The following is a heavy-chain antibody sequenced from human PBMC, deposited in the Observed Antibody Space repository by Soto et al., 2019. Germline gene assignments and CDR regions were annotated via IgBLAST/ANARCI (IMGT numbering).Heavy chain of an antibody. D-gene: IGHD6-13*01. J-gene: IGHJ3*02. CDR1: GGTFSSYT. V-gene: IGHV1-69*02. CDR2: IIPILGIA. Sequence: SVKVSCKASGGTFSSYTISWVRQAPGQGLEWMGRIIPILGIANYAQKFQGRVTITADKSTSTAYMELSSLRSEDTAVYYCARWAALNAFDIWGQGTMVTVSS. CDR3: ARWAALNAFDI.